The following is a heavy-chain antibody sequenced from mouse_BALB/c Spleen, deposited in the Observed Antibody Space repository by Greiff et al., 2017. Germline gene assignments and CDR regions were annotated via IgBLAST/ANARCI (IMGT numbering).Heavy chain of an antibody. D-gene: IGHD2-2*01. CDR2: INPDSSTI. CDR1: GFDFSRYW. J-gene: IGHJ1*01. V-gene: IGHV4-1*02. CDR3: ARLWGYDGYWYFDV. Sequence: EVQRVESGGGLVQPGGSLKLSCAASGFDFSRYWMSWVRQAPGKGLEWIGEINPDSSTINYTPSLKDKFIISRDNAKNTLYLQMSKVRSEDTALYYCARLWGYDGYWYFDVWGAGTTVTVSS.